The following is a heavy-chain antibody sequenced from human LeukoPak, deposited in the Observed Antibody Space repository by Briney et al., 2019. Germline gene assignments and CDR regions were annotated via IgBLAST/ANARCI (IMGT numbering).Heavy chain of an antibody. D-gene: IGHD1-26*01. V-gene: IGHV3-21*01. Sequence: GGSLRLSCAASGFTFSSYSMKWVRQAPGKGLEWVSSITSSSSYIYYADSVKGRFTISRDNAKNSLYLQMNSLRAEDTAVYYCARYSGSPEYAFDFWGQGTMVTASS. CDR1: GFTFSSYS. J-gene: IGHJ3*01. CDR2: ITSSSSYI. CDR3: ARYSGSPEYAFDF.